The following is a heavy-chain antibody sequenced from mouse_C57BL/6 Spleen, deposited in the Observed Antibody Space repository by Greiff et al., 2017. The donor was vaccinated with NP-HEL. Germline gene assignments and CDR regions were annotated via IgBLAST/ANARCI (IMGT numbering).Heavy chain of an antibody. Sequence: EVKLVESGGGLVQPGGSMKLSCVASGFTFSNYWMNWVRQSPEKGLEWVAQIRLKSDNYATPYAESVKGRFTISIDDSISSVYLQMNNLRAEDTGIYYCTIYYGDYWGQGTTLTVSS. CDR2: IRLKSDNYAT. CDR3: TIYYGDY. J-gene: IGHJ2*01. CDR1: GFTFSNYW. V-gene: IGHV6-3*01. D-gene: IGHD2-1*01.